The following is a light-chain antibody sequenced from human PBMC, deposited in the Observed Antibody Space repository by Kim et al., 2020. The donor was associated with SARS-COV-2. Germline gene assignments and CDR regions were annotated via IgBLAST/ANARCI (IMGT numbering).Light chain of an antibody. CDR1: QSVGSN. CDR3: QQYNSWPPLT. Sequence: VSPGERVTLSCRASQSVGSNLAWYQQKPGPAPRLLVFTATTRVTGVPARFSGSGSGTEFTLTITSLQSEDFALYYCQQYNSWPPLTFGGGTKLEI. CDR2: TAT. V-gene: IGKV3-15*01. J-gene: IGKJ4*01.